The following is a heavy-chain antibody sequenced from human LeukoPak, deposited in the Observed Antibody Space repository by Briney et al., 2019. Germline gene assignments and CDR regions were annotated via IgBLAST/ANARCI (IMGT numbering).Heavy chain of an antibody. V-gene: IGHV3-48*03. J-gene: IGHJ4*02. CDR2: ISSSGSTI. CDR3: ARVFGELSSLDY. Sequence: PGGSLRLSCAASGFTFSSHAMNWVRQAPGKGLEWVSYISSSGSTIYYADSVKGRFTISRDNAKNSLYLQMNSLRAEDTAVYYCARVFGELSSLDYWGQGTLVIVSS. D-gene: IGHD3-10*02. CDR1: GFTFSSHA.